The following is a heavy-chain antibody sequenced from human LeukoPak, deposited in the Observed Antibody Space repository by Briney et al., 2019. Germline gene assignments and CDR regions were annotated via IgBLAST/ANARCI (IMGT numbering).Heavy chain of an antibody. V-gene: IGHV3-23*01. CDR3: AKGGRTAGTMGAFDI. D-gene: IGHD6-13*01. Sequence: HSGGSLRLSCAASGFTFSSYAMSWVRRAPGKGLEWVSAISGSGGSTYYADSVKGRFTISRDNSKNTLYLQMNSLRAEDTAVYYCAKGGRTAGTMGAFDIWGQGTMVTVSS. CDR1: GFTFSSYA. CDR2: ISGSGGST. J-gene: IGHJ3*02.